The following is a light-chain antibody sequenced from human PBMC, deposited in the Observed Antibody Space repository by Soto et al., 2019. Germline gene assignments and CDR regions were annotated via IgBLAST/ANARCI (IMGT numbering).Light chain of an antibody. Sequence: VITLSPATLAVSTGESVTFSCRASQGINRNLAWYQQKPGQAPRLLISGASTGATGIPARFSGSGSGTEFTLTINSLQSEDSAVYYCQQYYTWPVTFGGGTKVDIK. CDR2: GAS. CDR3: QQYYTWPVT. CDR1: QGINRN. V-gene: IGKV3-15*01. J-gene: IGKJ4*01.